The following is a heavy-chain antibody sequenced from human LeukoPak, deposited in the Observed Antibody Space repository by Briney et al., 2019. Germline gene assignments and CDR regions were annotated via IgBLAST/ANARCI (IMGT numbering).Heavy chain of an antibody. Sequence: GGSLRLSCAASGFTFGTYAMHWVRQAPGKGLEWMAVISDDGNNQYYADSVKGRFSISRDNSRNTMYLQTSSLRAEDTAVYYCGREESMDRGRPIPPIDYWRQGTLVTVSS. J-gene: IGHJ4*02. V-gene: IGHV3-30-3*01. D-gene: IGHD3-10*01. CDR1: GFTFGTYA. CDR2: ISDDGNNQ. CDR3: GREESMDRGRPIPPIDY.